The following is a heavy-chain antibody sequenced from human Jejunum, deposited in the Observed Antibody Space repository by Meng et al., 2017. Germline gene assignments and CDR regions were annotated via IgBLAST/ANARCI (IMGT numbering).Heavy chain of an antibody. J-gene: IGHJ5*02. D-gene: IGHD3-10*01. V-gene: IGHV4-31*03. Sequence: QGQLQDSGPGLVKPSQTLSLTCTVSGGSISRGFYYWNWIRQHPGKGLEWIGYISYSGSTYYNPSLKSRVTISLDTSKNQFSLNLSSVTAADTAVYYCARDRFSSGSSNWFDPWGQGTLVTVSS. CDR1: GGSISRGFYY. CDR3: ARDRFSSGSSNWFDP. CDR2: ISYSGST.